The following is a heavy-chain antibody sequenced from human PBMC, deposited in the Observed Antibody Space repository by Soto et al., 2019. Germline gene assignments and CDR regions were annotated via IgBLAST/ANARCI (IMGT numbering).Heavy chain of an antibody. CDR3: AREKTPMSPHYFYYGMDV. CDR2: IVGGGDST. D-gene: IGHD3-9*01. J-gene: IGHJ6*02. CDR1: GFTFSSYA. V-gene: IGHV3-23*01. Sequence: QSGGSLRLSCAASGFTFSSYAMSWVRQAPGKGLEWVSAIVGGGDSTYYADSVKGRFTISRDNSKNTLHLEMNSLRAEDTAVYYCAREKTPMSPHYFYYGMDVWGQGTTVTVSS.